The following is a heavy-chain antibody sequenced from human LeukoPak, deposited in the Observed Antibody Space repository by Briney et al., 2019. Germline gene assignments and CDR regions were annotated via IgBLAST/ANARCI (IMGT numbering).Heavy chain of an antibody. CDR3: ARGYSRAAFDI. V-gene: IGHV3-48*01. CDR1: GFTFNNYA. J-gene: IGHJ3*02. Sequence: GGSLRLSCAASGFTFNNYAMTWVRQAPGKGLEWVSFISSTGGTIYYADSVKGRFTVSRDNGKNSLLLQMNSLRAEDTALYYCARGYSRAAFDIWGQGTVVAVSS. D-gene: IGHD2-15*01. CDR2: ISSTGGTI.